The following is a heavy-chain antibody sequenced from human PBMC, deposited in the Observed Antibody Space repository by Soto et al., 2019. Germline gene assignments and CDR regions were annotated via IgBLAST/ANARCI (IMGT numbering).Heavy chain of an antibody. Sequence: HPGGSLRLSCAASGLTVSTNYMSWVRQAPGKGLEWVSILYSSGGTYYADSVKGRFTIFRDNSMNMLYLQMNGLRAEDTAVYYCARGGVCSGGGCPLRGSFDYWGQGSLVTVSS. CDR3: ARGGVCSGGGCPLRGSFDY. D-gene: IGHD2-15*01. J-gene: IGHJ4*02. CDR2: LYSSGGT. V-gene: IGHV3-53*01. CDR1: GLTVSTNY.